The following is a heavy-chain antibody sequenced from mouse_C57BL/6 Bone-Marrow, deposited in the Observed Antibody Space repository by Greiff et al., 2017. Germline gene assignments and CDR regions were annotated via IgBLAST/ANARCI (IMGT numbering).Heavy chain of an antibody. CDR1: GFTFSSYA. V-gene: IGHV5-4*01. Sequence: EVQVVESGGGLVKPGGSLKLSCAASGFTFSSYAMSWVRQTPEKRLEWVATISDGGSYTYYPDNVKCRFTISRDNAKNNLYLQMSHLKSEDTAMYYCARSTTVGYAMDYWGQGTSVTVSS. CDR2: ISDGGSYT. CDR3: ARSTTVGYAMDY. D-gene: IGHD1-1*01. J-gene: IGHJ4*01.